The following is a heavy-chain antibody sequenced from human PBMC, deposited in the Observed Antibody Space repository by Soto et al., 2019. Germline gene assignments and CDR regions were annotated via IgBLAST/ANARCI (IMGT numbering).Heavy chain of an antibody. Sequence: SDTLSLTCRVSGGTISSYYWSWIRPPAGKGLEWIGRIYTSGSTNYNPSLKSRVTMSVDTSKNQFSLKLSSVTAADTAVYYCAGTEYYYDSSGYYESSLDYWGQGTLVTVSS. CDR1: GGTISSYY. V-gene: IGHV4-4*07. D-gene: IGHD3-22*01. CDR3: AGTEYYYDSSGYYESSLDY. J-gene: IGHJ4*02. CDR2: IYTSGST.